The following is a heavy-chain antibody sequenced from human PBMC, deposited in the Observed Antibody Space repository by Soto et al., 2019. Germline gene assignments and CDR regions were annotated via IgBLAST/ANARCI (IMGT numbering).Heavy chain of an antibody. CDR3: ARADVVVVPAARRGWFDP. CDR2: IHYSGST. D-gene: IGHD2-2*01. CDR1: GGSISNGDDY. J-gene: IGHJ5*02. Sequence: QVQLQESGPGLVKPSQTLSLTCTVSGGSISNGDDYWSWIRQHPGKGLEWIGYIHYSGSTYYNPSLRSRVTISLDTYKNQFSLKLGSVTAADTAVYYCARADVVVVPAARRGWFDPWGQGTLVTVSS. V-gene: IGHV4-31*03.